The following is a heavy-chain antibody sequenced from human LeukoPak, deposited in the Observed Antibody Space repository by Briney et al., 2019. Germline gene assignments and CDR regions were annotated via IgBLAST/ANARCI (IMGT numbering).Heavy chain of an antibody. V-gene: IGHV3-23*01. Sequence: GGSLRLSCAASGFTFSSYAMGWVRQAPGKGLEWVSAISGSGGSTYYADSVKGRFTISRDNSKNTLYLQMNSLRAEDTAVYYCAKDWIAAAGPHTLFDYWGQGTLVTVSS. J-gene: IGHJ4*02. CDR2: ISGSGGST. D-gene: IGHD6-13*01. CDR1: GFTFSSYA. CDR3: AKDWIAAAGPHTLFDY.